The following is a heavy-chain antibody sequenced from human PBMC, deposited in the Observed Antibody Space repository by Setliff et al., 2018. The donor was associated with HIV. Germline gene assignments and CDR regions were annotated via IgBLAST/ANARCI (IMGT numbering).Heavy chain of an antibody. V-gene: IGHV4-39*01. CDR2: IYYSGST. Sequence: PSETLSLTCTVSAGSIRSSTYYWARIRQPPGKGLEWIGTIYYSGSTYYNPSPKSRATISVDMSKNQFSLRLSSVTAADTAVYYCIIAYSSGWLAPMGFDPWGQGTLVTVSS. J-gene: IGHJ5*02. CDR3: IIAYSSGWLAPMGFDP. CDR1: AGSIRSSTYY. D-gene: IGHD6-19*01.